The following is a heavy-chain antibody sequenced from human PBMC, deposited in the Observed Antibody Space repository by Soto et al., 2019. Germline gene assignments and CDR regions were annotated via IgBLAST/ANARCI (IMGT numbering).Heavy chain of an antibody. CDR3: ARDATVDWLPFDY. J-gene: IGHJ4*02. CDR2: ISSSSSYI. Sequence: GSLRLSCAASGFTFSSYSMNWVRQAPGKGLEWVSSISSSSSYIYYANSVKGRFTISRDNAKNSLYLQMNSLRAEDTAVYYCARDATVDWLPFDYWGQGTLVTVSS. CDR1: GFTFSSYS. D-gene: IGHD3-9*01. V-gene: IGHV3-21*01.